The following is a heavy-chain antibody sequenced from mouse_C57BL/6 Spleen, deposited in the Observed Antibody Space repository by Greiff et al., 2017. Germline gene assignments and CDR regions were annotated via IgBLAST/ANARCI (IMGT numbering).Heavy chain of an antibody. CDR2: ISYDGSN. CDR3: ARRGGPAMDY. Sequence: EVQLQESGPGLVKPSQSLSLTCSVTGYSITSGYYWNWIRQFPGNKLEWMGYISYDGSNNYNPSLKNRISITRDTSKNQFFLKLNSVTTEDTATYYCARRGGPAMDYWGQGTSVTVSS. V-gene: IGHV3-6*01. CDR1: GYSITSGYY. J-gene: IGHJ4*01.